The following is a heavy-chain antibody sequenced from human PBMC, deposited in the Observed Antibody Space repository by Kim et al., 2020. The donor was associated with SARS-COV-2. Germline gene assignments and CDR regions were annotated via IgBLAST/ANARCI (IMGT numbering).Heavy chain of an antibody. CDR3: ANSFQGVIIFASY. V-gene: IGHV3-30*18. CDR1: GFTFSSYG. J-gene: IGHJ4*02. CDR2: ISYDGSNK. Sequence: GGSLRLSCAASGFTFSSYGMHWVRQAPGKGLEWVAVISYDGSNKYYADSVKGRFTISRDNSKNTLYLQMNSLRAEDTAVYYCANSFQGVIIFASYWGQGT. D-gene: IGHD3-10*01.